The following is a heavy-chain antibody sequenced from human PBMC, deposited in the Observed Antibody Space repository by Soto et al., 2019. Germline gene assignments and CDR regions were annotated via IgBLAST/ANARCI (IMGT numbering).Heavy chain of an antibody. J-gene: IGHJ4*02. V-gene: IGHV1-69*06. Sequence: SVKVSCKASGGTFSNYVVNWVRQAPGQGLGWMGRIIPISGAANYAQKFQGRVTITADKSTSTSYMELSSLRSEDTAVYYCARDMTRTVVPYFDFWGQGTLVTVSS. D-gene: IGHD1-7*01. CDR3: ARDMTRTVVPYFDF. CDR2: IIPISGAA. CDR1: GGTFSNYV.